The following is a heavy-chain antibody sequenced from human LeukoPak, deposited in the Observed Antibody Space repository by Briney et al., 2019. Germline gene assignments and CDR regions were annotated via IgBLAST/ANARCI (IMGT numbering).Heavy chain of an antibody. D-gene: IGHD3-22*01. J-gene: IGHJ4*02. CDR2: IQFDGSNK. Sequence: GGSLRLSCAASGFTFSTYGMHWVRQAPGKGLEWVAFIQFDGSNKYYADSVKGRFTISRDNSKNTLFLQMNSLRAEDTAVYYCAKVLFRDNSGPKTAGVDYWGQGTLVTVSS. CDR1: GFTFSTYG. V-gene: IGHV3-30*02. CDR3: AKVLFRDNSGPKTAGVDY.